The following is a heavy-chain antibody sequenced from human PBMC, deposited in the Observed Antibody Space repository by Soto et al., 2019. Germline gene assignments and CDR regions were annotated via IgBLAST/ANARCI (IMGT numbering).Heavy chain of an antibody. D-gene: IGHD2-15*01. V-gene: IGHV3-23*01. CDR2: ISGSGGTT. CDR3: ARYCSPTSCTIRYGMDV. CDR1: GFTFSTYA. J-gene: IGHJ6*02. Sequence: EVQLLESGGGLVQPGGSLRLSCVASGFTFSTYARSWVRQAPREGLKWVSTISGSGGTTYYADSVKGRFTISRDNSKNTLYLQVNSLRAEDSAKYDCARYCSPTSCTIRYGMDVWGQGTTVTVSS.